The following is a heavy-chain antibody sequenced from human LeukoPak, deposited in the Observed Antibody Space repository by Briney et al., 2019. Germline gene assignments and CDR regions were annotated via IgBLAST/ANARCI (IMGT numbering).Heavy chain of an antibody. J-gene: IGHJ6*02. D-gene: IGHD7-27*01. V-gene: IGHV3-48*04. CDR3: ARDENWGTATPYYYYGMDV. Sequence: GGSLRLSCAASGFTFSSYSMNWVRQAPGKGLEWVSYISSSSSTIYYADSVKGRFTISRDNAKNSLYLQMNSLRAEDTAVYYCARDENWGTATPYYYYGMDVWGQGTTVTVSS. CDR1: GFTFSSYS. CDR2: ISSSSSTI.